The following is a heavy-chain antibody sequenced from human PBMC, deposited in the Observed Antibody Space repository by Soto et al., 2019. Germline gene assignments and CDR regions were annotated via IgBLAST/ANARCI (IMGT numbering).Heavy chain of an antibody. J-gene: IGHJ4*02. D-gene: IGHD3-10*01. V-gene: IGHV1-18*01. Sequence: QVQFVQSGAEVKEPGDSVKVSCRASGYIFTSNDITWVRQAPGQGLEWMGWIRVRNGDTHYAPKFRGRVTVTRDTSTSTAYMELRSLGSDDTAVYYCARESRTWVDGVIGPGDYWGQGTLVTVSS. CDR3: ARESRTWVDGVIGPGDY. CDR1: GYIFTSND. CDR2: IRVRNGDT.